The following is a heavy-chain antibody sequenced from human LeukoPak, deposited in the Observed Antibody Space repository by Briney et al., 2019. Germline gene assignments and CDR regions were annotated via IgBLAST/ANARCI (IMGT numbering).Heavy chain of an antibody. V-gene: IGHV3-33*01. D-gene: IGHD2-15*01. CDR1: GLTFSTYG. J-gene: IGHJ4*02. CDR2: IWYDGSNR. CDR3: ARDRLEYCSGGTCSLPHY. Sequence: GGSLRLSCAASGLTFSTYGLHWVRQAPGKGLEWVAVIWYDGSNRYYADSVKGRFTISRDNSKNTVYLQMNSLRAEDAAVYYCARDRLEYCSGGTCSLPHYWGQGTLVTVSS.